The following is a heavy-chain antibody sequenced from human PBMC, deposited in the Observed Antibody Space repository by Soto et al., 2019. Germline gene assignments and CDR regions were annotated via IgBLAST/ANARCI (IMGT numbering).Heavy chain of an antibody. D-gene: IGHD3-3*01. J-gene: IGHJ4*02. CDR3: ARDGARITVFGVIYYFDY. V-gene: IGHV1-18*04. CDR1: GYTFTSYG. Sequence: ASVKVSCKASGYTFTSYGISWVRQAPGQGLDWMGWISAYNGNAKSSQKFQGRVAFTRDTSASTAYMELSSLRSEDTAVYYCARDGARITVFGVIYYFDYWGQGTLVTVSS. CDR2: ISAYNGNA.